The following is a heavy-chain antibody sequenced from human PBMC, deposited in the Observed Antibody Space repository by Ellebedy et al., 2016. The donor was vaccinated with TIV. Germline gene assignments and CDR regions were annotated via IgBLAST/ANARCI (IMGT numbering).Heavy chain of an antibody. D-gene: IGHD2-21*02. V-gene: IGHV4-39*01. CDR3: ARRAVVTMFDY. Sequence: MPSETLSLTCAVSGGSISSSSYYWGWIRQPPGKGLEWIGSMYYSGSTYYNPSLKSRVTISVDTSKNQFSLNLNSVTAPDTAVYYCARRAVVTMFDYWGQGTLVTVTS. CDR2: MYYSGST. CDR1: GGSISSSSYY. J-gene: IGHJ4*02.